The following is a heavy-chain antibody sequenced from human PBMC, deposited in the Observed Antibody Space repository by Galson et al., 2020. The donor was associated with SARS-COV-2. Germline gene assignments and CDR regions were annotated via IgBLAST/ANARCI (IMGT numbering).Heavy chain of an antibody. V-gene: IGHV6-1*01. CDR1: GDSVSSNSAA. J-gene: IGHJ6*02. D-gene: IGHD2-21*01. CDR3: ARAYNLAYCGGDCYFGGISDYYYYYGMDV. CDR2: TYYRSKWYN. Sequence: SQTLSLTCAISGDSVSSNSAAWNWIRQSPSRGLEWLGRTYYRSKWYNDYAVSVKSRITINPDTSKNQFSLQLNSVTPEDTAVYYCARAYNLAYCGGDCYFGGISDYYYYYGMDVWGQGTTVTVSS.